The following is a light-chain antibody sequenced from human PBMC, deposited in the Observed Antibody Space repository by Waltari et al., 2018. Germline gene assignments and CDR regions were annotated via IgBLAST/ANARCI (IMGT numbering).Light chain of an antibody. CDR3: QSYDISLSDASYV. V-gene: IGLV1-40*01. CDR1: SSNIGAGYD. J-gene: IGLJ1*01. Sequence: QPVLTQPPSVSGAPGQRVTISCTGSSSNIGAGYDVHWYQPLPGTAPKLLIYGNSNRPSGVPDRFSGSKSGTSASLAIPGLQAEDEADYYCQSYDISLSDASYVFGTGTKVTVL. CDR2: GNS.